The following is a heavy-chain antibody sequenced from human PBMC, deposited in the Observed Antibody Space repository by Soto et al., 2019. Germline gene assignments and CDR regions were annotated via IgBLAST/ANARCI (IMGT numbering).Heavy chain of an antibody. J-gene: IGHJ4*02. V-gene: IGHV3-23*01. CDR2: ISVSGDRT. CDR3: AKASRDYDWIFDY. Sequence: EVQLLESGGGLVQPGGSLRLSCAASGFTFSSYAMCWVRQAPGKGLEWVSSISVSGDRTFYADSVKGRFTISRDNSRNTLHLQMNSLRAEDTAVYYCAKASRDYDWIFDYWGQGILVIVSP. CDR1: GFTFSSYA. D-gene: IGHD5-12*01.